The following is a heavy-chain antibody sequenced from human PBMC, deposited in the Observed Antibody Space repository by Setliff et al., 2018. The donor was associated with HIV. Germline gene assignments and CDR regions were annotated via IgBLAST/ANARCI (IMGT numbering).Heavy chain of an antibody. Sequence: GASVKVSCKASGYTFTYLFISWVRQAPGQGLEWMGGIMPIFGSANYAQKFQGRVTITADASTSTAYMELISLRSEDTAVYYCARDQVYYDSGSYYRGRWYFDLWGRATLVTVSS. CDR3: ARDQVYYDSGSYYRGRWYFDL. CDR2: IMPIFGSA. J-gene: IGHJ2*01. D-gene: IGHD3-10*01. CDR1: GYTFTYLF. V-gene: IGHV1-69*13.